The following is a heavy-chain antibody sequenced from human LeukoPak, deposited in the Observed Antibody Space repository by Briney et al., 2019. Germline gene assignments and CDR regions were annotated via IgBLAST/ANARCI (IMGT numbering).Heavy chain of an antibody. CDR2: ISGSGGST. J-gene: IGHJ4*02. D-gene: IGHD3-22*01. CDR1: GFTFSSYA. CDR3: ANLPWAYYYDSLAH. V-gene: IGHV3-23*01. Sequence: GGSLRLSCAASGFTFSSYAMSWVRQAPGKGLEWVSAISGSGGSTYYADSVKGRFTISRDNSKNTLYLQMNSLRAEDTAVYYCANLPWAYYYDSLAHWGQGTLVTVSS.